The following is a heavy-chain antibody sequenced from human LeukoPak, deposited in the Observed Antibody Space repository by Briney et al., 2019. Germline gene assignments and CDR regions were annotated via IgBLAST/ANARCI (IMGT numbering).Heavy chain of an antibody. D-gene: IGHD1-1*01. Sequence: SETLSLTCTVSGGSISSGDYYWSWIRQPPGKGLEWIGYIYYSGSTNYNPSLKSRVTISVDTSKNQFSLKLSSVTAADTAVYYCARWLERRRFDYWGQGILVTVSS. CDR2: IYYSGST. CDR1: GGSISSGDYY. V-gene: IGHV4-61*08. CDR3: ARWLERRRFDY. J-gene: IGHJ4*02.